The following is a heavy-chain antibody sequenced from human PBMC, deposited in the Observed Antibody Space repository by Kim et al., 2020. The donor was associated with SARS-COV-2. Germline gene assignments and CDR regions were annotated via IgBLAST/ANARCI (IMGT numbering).Heavy chain of an antibody. CDR3: ARERVPVAGTRLVYYYGMDV. V-gene: IGHV3-30*07. D-gene: IGHD6-19*01. J-gene: IGHJ6*02. Sequence: RFTISRDNSKNTLYLQMNSLRAEDTAVYYCARERVPVAGTRLVYYYGMDVWGQGTTVTVSS.